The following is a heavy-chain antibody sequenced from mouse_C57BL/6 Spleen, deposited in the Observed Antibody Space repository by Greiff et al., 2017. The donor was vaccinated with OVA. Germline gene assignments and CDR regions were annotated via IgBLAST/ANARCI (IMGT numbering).Heavy chain of an antibody. J-gene: IGHJ3*01. Sequence: VQLQQPGAELVMPGASVKLSCKASGYTFTSYWMHWVKQRPGQGLEWIGEIDPSDSYTNYNQKFKGKSTLTVDKSSSTAYMQLSSLTSEDSAVYYCARGGRDSSGYFAYWGQGTLVTVSA. CDR1: GYTFTSYW. V-gene: IGHV1-69*01. CDR2: IDPSDSYT. D-gene: IGHD3-2*02. CDR3: ARGGRDSSGYFAY.